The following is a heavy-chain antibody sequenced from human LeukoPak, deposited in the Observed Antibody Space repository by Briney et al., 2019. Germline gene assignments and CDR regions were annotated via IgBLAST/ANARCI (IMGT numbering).Heavy chain of an antibody. D-gene: IGHD3-3*01. CDR1: GYSFTSYW. J-gene: IGHJ5*02. CDR3: ARSYYDFWSGYHNWFDP. V-gene: IGHV5-51*01. CDR2: IYPGDSDT. Sequence: GESLKISCKGSGYSFTSYWIGWVRQLPGKGLEWMGIIYPGDSDTRYSPSFQGQVTISADKSISTAYLQWSSLKASDTAMYYCARSYYDFWSGYHNWFDPWGQGTLVTASS.